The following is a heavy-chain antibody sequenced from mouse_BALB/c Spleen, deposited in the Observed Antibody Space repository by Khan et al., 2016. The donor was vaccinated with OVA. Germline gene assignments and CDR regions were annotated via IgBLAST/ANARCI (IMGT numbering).Heavy chain of an antibody. CDR3: ARGVYGSSSFDY. D-gene: IGHD1-1*01. CDR2: IWGGGST. V-gene: IGHV2-6-5*01. CDR1: GFSLTDYG. J-gene: IGHJ2*01. Sequence: QVQLKQSGPGLVAPSQSLSITCTVSGFSLTDYGVSWIRQPPGKGLEWLGVIWGGGSTYYNSTLKSRLSIRKENTKSQVFLKMNSLQTDDTVMYFSARGVYGSSSFDYWGQGTTLTVSS.